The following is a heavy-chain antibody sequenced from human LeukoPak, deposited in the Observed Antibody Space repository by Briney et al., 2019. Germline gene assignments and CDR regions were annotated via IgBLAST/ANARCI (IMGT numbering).Heavy chain of an antibody. V-gene: IGHV1-2*02. J-gene: IGHJ3*02. CDR1: GYTFTGYY. CDR2: INPNSGGT. D-gene: IGHD3-3*01. CDR3: ARGGGITIFGVVYDAFDI. Sequence: ASVKVSCKASGYTFTGYYLNWVRQAPGQGLEWMGWINPNSGGTNYAQKFQGRVTMTRDTSISTAYMELGGLRSDDTAVYYCARGGGITIFGVVYDAFDIWGQGTMVTVSS.